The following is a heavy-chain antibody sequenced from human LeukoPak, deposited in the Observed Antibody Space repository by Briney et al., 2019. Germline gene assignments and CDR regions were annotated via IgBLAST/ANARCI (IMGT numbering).Heavy chain of an antibody. V-gene: IGHV4-38-2*02. CDR2: IYHSGST. J-gene: IGHJ4*02. Sequence: SETLSLTCTVSGYSISSGYYWGWIRQPPGKGLEWIGSIYHSGSTYYNPSLKSRVTISVDTSKNQFSLKLSSVTAADTAVYYCAEGTGYFEPFDYWGQGTLVTVSS. D-gene: IGHD3-9*01. CDR3: AEGTGYFEPFDY. CDR1: GYSISSGYY.